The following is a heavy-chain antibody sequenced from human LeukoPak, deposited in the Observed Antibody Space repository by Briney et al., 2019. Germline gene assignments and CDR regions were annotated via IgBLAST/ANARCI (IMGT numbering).Heavy chain of an antibody. Sequence: SETLSLTCTVSGGSISSSSYYWGWIRQPPGKGLEWIGSIYYSGSTYYNPSLKSRVTISVDTSKNQFSLKLSSVTAADTAVYCCARDGGFREMATIPHLQLDYWGQGTLVTVSS. CDR1: GGSISSSSYY. J-gene: IGHJ4*02. CDR3: ARDGGFREMATIPHLQLDY. D-gene: IGHD5-24*01. CDR2: IYYSGST. V-gene: IGHV4-39*07.